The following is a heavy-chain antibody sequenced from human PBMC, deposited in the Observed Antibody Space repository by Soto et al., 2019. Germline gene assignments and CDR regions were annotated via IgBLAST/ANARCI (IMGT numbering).Heavy chain of an antibody. J-gene: IGHJ3*02. CDR3: AASPPPYYYDSSGYFAHDGFEI. D-gene: IGHD3-22*01. CDR1: GYTFTSYA. Sequence: ASVKVYCKASGYTFTSYAMHWVRQAPGQRLEWMGWINAGNGNTKYAQKFQGRVTITRDTSTSTAYMELSSLRSEDTAVYYCAASPPPYYYDSSGYFAHDGFEIWGQGTMVTVSS. V-gene: IGHV1-3*01. CDR2: INAGNGNT.